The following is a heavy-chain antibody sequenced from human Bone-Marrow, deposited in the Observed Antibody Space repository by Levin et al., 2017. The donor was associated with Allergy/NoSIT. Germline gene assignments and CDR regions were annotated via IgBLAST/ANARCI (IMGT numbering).Heavy chain of an antibody. V-gene: IGHV3-72*01. CDR2: IRSKANSYTT. CDR3: ARGHVDTPFDY. D-gene: IGHD5-18*01. Sequence: GGSLRLSCAASGFTFSDHYMDWVRQAPGKGLEWVGRIRSKANSYTTDYAASVKGRFTVSRDDSKNSLYLQMNSLKTEDTAVYYCARGHVDTPFDYWGQGTLVTVSS. CDR1: GFTFSDHY. J-gene: IGHJ4*02.